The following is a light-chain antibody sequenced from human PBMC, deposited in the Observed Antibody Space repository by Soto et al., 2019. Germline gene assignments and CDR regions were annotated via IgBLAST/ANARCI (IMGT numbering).Light chain of an antibody. CDR2: WAS. Sequence: DLLLTPSPDSLTVSLGARATINYKSSQSLLYSFNNKNYLAWYQQKPGQPLKLLIHWASNREFGVPDRISGSGSGTDFTLTISSLQTEDVAVYYCQQYYETPWTVGQGTKVDIK. J-gene: IGKJ1*01. CDR3: QQYYETPWT. CDR1: QSLLYSFNNKNY. V-gene: IGKV4-1*01.